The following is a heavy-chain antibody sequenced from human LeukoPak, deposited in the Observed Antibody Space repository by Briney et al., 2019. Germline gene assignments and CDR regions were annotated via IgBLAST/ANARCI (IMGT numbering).Heavy chain of an antibody. Sequence: GGSLRLSCAASGFTFSSYSMNWVRQAPGKGLEWVSSISSSSSYIYYADSVTGRFTISRDNAKNLLYLQMKSLRAEDTAVYYCARKRTRRYYYDSSGPTKGWFDPWGEGTLVTVSS. J-gene: IGHJ5*02. D-gene: IGHD3-22*01. CDR2: ISSSSSYI. CDR1: GFTFSSYS. CDR3: ARKRTRRYYYDSSGPTKGWFDP. V-gene: IGHV3-21*01.